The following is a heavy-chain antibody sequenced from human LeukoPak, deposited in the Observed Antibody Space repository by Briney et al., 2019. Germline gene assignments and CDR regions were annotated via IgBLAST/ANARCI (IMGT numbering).Heavy chain of an antibody. CDR3: ARGQQLETNWFDP. D-gene: IGHD6-13*01. J-gene: IGHJ5*02. Sequence: GSLRLSCAASEFTFSSYAMNWVRQAPGKGLEWIGRIYTSGSTNYNPSLKSRVTISVDTSKNQFSLKLSSVTAADTAVYYCARGQQLETNWFDPWGQGTLVTVSS. CDR2: IYTSGST. CDR1: EFTFSSYA. V-gene: IGHV4-4*08.